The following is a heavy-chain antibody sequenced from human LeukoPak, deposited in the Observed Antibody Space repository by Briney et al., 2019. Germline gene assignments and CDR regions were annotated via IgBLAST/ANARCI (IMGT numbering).Heavy chain of an antibody. CDR1: GGSISSSSYY. CDR2: IYYSGST. CDR3: ARREMNYYDSSGQGGFDP. D-gene: IGHD3-22*01. Sequence: SETLSLTCTVSGGSISSSSYYWGWIRQPPGKGPEWIGSIYYSGSTYYNPSLKSRVTISVDTSKNQFSLKLSSVTAADTAVYYCARREMNYYDSSGQGGFDPWGQGTLVTVSS. J-gene: IGHJ5*02. V-gene: IGHV4-39*01.